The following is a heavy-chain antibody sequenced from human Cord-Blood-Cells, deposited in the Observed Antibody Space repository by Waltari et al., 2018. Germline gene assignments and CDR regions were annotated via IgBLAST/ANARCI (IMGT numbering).Heavy chain of an antibody. V-gene: IGHV4-34*01. D-gene: IGHD3-16*02. CDR1: GGSFSGYY. Sequence: QVQLQQWGAGLLKPSETLSLTCAVYGGSFSGYYWSWIRQPPGKGLEWIGEINHSGSTNDDPSLKSRVTISVDTSKNQFSLKLSSVTAADTAVYYCARVPDYDYVWGSYRYFDYWGQGTLVTVSS. J-gene: IGHJ4*02. CDR3: ARVPDYDYVWGSYRYFDY. CDR2: INHSGST.